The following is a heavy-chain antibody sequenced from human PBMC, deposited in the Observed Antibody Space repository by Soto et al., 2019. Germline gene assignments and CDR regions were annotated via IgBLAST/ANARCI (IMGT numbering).Heavy chain of an antibody. CDR2: VYWNDDK. CDR3: ARIQFNKVAYLDY. CDR1: GFSLRTNGVG. V-gene: IGHV2-5*01. J-gene: IGHJ4*02. Sequence: QITLKESGPTVVKPTQTLTLTCTVSGFSLRTNGVGVGWIRQPPGKALEWLAIVYWNDDKRYSPSLESRLTIARDASKNQVVLTMTNVDPVDTATYYCARIQFNKVAYLDYWGQGTLVTVSS.